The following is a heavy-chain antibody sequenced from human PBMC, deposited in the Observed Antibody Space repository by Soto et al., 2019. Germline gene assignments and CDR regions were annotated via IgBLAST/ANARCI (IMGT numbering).Heavy chain of an antibody. CDR1: GYKLTELS. CDR3: LTAPRCYYDLVRGYVSH. Sequence: ASVKVSCKVSGYKLTELSMHWVRQAPGKGIERMGGFDPEDGETIYAQKFQGRVTMTEDTSTDTAYMELCSLRSEDTGVYYCLTAPRCYYDLVRGYVSHGGQCILVTV. V-gene: IGHV1-24*01. D-gene: IGHD3-3*01. J-gene: IGHJ1*01. CDR2: FDPEDGET.